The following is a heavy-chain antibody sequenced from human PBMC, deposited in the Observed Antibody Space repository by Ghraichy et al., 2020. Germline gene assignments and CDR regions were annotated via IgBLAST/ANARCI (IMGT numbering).Heavy chain of an antibody. CDR3: ARGVSLDY. Sequence: ETLSLTCAASGFTFSSFRMHWVRQAPGKGLVWVSRINSDGSTTYADSVKGRFTISRDNAKNTLYLQMNSLRAEDTAVYYCARGVSLDYWGQGTLVTVSS. V-gene: IGHV3-74*01. CDR1: GFTFSSFR. CDR2: INSDGST. J-gene: IGHJ4*02.